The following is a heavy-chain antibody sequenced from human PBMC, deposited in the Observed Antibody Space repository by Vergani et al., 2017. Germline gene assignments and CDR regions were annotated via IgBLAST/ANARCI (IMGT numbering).Heavy chain of an antibody. Sequence: QVQLVQSGAEVKKPGASVKVSCKASGYTFTSYGISWVRQAPGQGLEWMGWISAYNGNTNYAQKLQGRVTMTTDTSTSTAYMELRSLRSDDTAVYYCASDLRDRCGSTSCYYAFDIWGQGTMVTVSS. J-gene: IGHJ3*02. CDR2: ISAYNGNT. V-gene: IGHV1-18*01. CDR3: ASDLRDRCGSTSCYYAFDI. D-gene: IGHD2-2*01. CDR1: GYTFTSYG.